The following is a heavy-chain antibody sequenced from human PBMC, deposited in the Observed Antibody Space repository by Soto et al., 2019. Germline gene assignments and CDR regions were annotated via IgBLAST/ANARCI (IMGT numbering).Heavy chain of an antibody. Sequence: QVHLVQSGVEVKTPGASVKVSCQASGYTFFTYDISWVRQAPGQGLEWMGWISTYSGDTKYAQKFQGRVSMTTGTSTTTAYLELRSLTSDDTAVYYCARHLGPMTSENWFDPWGQGTLVTVSS. J-gene: IGHJ5*02. CDR3: ARHLGPMTSENWFDP. D-gene: IGHD3-22*01. CDR2: ISTYSGDT. V-gene: IGHV1-18*01. CDR1: GYTFFTYD.